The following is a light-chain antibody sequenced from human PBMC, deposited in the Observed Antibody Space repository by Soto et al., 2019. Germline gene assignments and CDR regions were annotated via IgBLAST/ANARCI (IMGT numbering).Light chain of an antibody. J-gene: IGKJ1*01. CDR2: DAS. V-gene: IGKV3-20*01. CDR1: QRVSSSS. CDR3: QQYGSSPWP. Sequence: EIVLTQSPGTLSLSPGERATLSCRASQRVSSSSLAWYQQKPGQAPRLLIYDASSRATGIPDRFSGSVSGTDDTLTISRRELEEFAVYYCQQYGSSPWPFGQGTKVEIK.